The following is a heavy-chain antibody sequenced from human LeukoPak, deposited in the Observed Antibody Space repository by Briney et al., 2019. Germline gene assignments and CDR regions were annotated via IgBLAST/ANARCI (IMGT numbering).Heavy chain of an antibody. CDR1: GFTFISYS. D-gene: IGHD3-22*01. CDR3: AKSCYYDTSGYYCFDY. Sequence: GGSLTLSCAASGFTFISYSMNWVRQASGRGLEWVSYISSSGDTIYYTDSVKGRFTISRDNAKDSLYLQMNSLRAEDMALYYCAKSCYYDTSGYYCFDYWGQGTLVTVSS. J-gene: IGHJ4*02. CDR2: ISSSGDTI. V-gene: IGHV3-48*04.